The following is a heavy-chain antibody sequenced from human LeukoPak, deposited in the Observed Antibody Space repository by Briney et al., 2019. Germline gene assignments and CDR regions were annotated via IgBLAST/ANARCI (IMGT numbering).Heavy chain of an antibody. V-gene: IGHV1-18*01. CDR2: ISAYNDNT. Sequence: EASVKVSCKASGYTFTNYDITWVRQAPGQGLEWMGWISAYNDNTNFAQKLQGRVTMTTDTSTSTAYMELRSLRSDDTAVYYCARSGVMDVWGQGTTVTVSS. J-gene: IGHJ6*02. CDR3: ARSGVMDV. CDR1: GYTFTNYD.